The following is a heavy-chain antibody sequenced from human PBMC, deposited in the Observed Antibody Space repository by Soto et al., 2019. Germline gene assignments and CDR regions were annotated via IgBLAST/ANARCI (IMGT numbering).Heavy chain of an antibody. CDR3: EREGGSDSLAPKTNWFDT. CDR2: INANNGGA. V-gene: IGHV1-2*02. J-gene: IGHJ5*02. CDR1: GYTFTDYH. Sequence: ASVKVSCKPSGYTFTDYHIHWVRQAPGQGLEFMGWINANNGGAGSAQQFQGRVTVTRDTSISTVYMELSNLRSDETAVYYCEREGGSDSLAPKTNWFDTWGQGTRVTVSS. D-gene: IGHD6-25*01.